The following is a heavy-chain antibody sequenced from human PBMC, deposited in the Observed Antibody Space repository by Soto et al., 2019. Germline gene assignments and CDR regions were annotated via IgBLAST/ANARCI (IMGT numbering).Heavy chain of an antibody. CDR1: GYTFTSYG. Sequence: ASVKVSCKASGYTFTSYGISWVRQAPGQGLEWMGWISAYNGNTNYAQKLQGRVTMTTDTSTSTAYMELRSLRSDDTAVYYCARTDTAMDRYYYGMDVWGHGTTVTVSS. V-gene: IGHV1-18*01. D-gene: IGHD5-18*01. CDR2: ISAYNGNT. J-gene: IGHJ6*02. CDR3: ARTDTAMDRYYYGMDV.